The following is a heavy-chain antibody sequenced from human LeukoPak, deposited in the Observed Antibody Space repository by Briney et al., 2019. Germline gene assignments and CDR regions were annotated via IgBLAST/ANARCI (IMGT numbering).Heavy chain of an antibody. V-gene: IGHV3-7*01. CDR1: GFTFSNYW. CDR2: INQDGTKK. Sequence: GGSLRLSCTGSGFTFSNYWMSWVRQAPGKGLEWVANINQDGTKKNYVDSVQGRFTISRDNTKNSLYLQMSGLRAEDTAIYYCAKDETPFCGGDCYLDAFDIWGQGTMVTVSS. D-gene: IGHD2-21*02. CDR3: AKDETPFCGGDCYLDAFDI. J-gene: IGHJ3*02.